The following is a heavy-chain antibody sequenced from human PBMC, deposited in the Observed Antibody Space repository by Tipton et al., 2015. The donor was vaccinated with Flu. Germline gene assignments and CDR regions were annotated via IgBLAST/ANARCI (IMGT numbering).Heavy chain of an antibody. Sequence: TLSLTCTVSGGSISSSSYYWGWIRQPPGKGLEWIGSIYYSGSTYYNPSLKSRVTISVDTSKNQFSLKLSSVTAADTAVYYCARRGIVVGRRSDAFDIWGQGTMVTVSS. CDR2: IYYSGST. D-gene: IGHD3-22*01. CDR1: GGSISSSSYY. J-gene: IGHJ3*02. V-gene: IGHV4-39*07. CDR3: ARRGIVVGRRSDAFDI.